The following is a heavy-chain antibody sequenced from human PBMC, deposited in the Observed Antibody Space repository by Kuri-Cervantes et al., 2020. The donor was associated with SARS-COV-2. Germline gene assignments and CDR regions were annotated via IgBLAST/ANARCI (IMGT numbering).Heavy chain of an antibody. CDR2: IKQDGSEK. Sequence: GESLKISCAASGFTFSSYWMSWVRQAPGKGLGWVANIKQDGSEKYYVDSVKGRFTISRDNAKNSLYLQMNSLRAEDTAVYYCAREGSDYDFWSGYYFEFDYWGQGTLVTVSS. J-gene: IGHJ4*02. CDR1: GFTFSSYW. D-gene: IGHD3-3*01. V-gene: IGHV3-7*01. CDR3: AREGSDYDFWSGYYFEFDY.